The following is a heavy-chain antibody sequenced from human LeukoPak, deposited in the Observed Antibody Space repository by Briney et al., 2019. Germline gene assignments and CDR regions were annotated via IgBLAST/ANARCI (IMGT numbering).Heavy chain of an antibody. CDR3: ARTRPYSSGWPYFDY. D-gene: IGHD6-19*01. J-gene: IGHJ4*02. CDR1: GGTFSSYA. CDR2: IIPIFGTA. Sequence: SVKVSCKASGGTFSSYAISWVRQAPGQGLEWMGGIIPIFGTANYAQKFQGRVTITADESTSTAYMELSSLRSEDTAVYYCARTRPYSSGWPYFDYWGQGTLVTVSS. V-gene: IGHV1-69*13.